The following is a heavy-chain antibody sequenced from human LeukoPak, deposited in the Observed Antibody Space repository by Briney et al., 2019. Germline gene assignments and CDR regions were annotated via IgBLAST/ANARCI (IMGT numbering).Heavy chain of an antibody. CDR3: ARVTTGSSSRFFDY. CDR2: ISSSSSYI. Sequence: GGSLRLSCAASGFTFSSYSMNWVRQAPGKGLEWVSSISSSSSYIYYADSVKGRFTISRDNAKNSLYLQMNSLRAEDTAVYYCARVTTGSSSRFFDYWGQGTLVTVSS. J-gene: IGHJ4*02. CDR1: GFTFSSYS. V-gene: IGHV3-21*04. D-gene: IGHD6-6*01.